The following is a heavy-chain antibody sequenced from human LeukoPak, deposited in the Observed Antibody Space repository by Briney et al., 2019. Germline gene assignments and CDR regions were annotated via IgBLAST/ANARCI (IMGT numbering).Heavy chain of an antibody. J-gene: IGHJ4*02. CDR2: IKQDGSEK. V-gene: IGHV3-7*04. D-gene: IGHD3-10*01. Sequence: PGGSLRLSCAASGFTFSSYWMSWVRQAPGKGLEWVANIKQDGSEKYYVDSVKGRFTISRDNAKNSLYLQMNSLRAEDTAVYYCARDDRRRGSGTPYYFDHWGQGTLVTVSS. CDR3: ARDDRRRGSGTPYYFDH. CDR1: GFTFSSYW.